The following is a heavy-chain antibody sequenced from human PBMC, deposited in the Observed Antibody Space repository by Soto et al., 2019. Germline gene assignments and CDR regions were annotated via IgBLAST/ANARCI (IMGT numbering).Heavy chain of an antibody. CDR2: ISAYNGNT. V-gene: IGHV1-18*01. Sequence: ASVKVSCKASGYTFTSYGISWVRQAPGQGLEWMGWISAYNGNTNYAQKLQGRVTMTTDTSTSTAYMELRSLRSDDTAVYYCARDTGSSWSRSTTVFDYWGQGTLVTVSS. D-gene: IGHD6-13*01. CDR3: ARDTGSSWSRSTTVFDY. CDR1: GYTFTSYG. J-gene: IGHJ4*02.